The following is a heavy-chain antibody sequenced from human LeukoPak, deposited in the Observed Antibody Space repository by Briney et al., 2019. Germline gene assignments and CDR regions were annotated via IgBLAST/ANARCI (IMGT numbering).Heavy chain of an antibody. V-gene: IGHV3-7*03. CDR2: IKQDGTEK. CDR3: AKGVVVDWPSHLDFDY. D-gene: IGHD3-9*01. CDR1: GFSFTTYW. Sequence: GESLRLSCAASGFSFTTYWMSWVRQAPGKGLEWVANIKQDGTEKYYVDSVKGRFTISRDNAKNSLYLQMNSLRAEDTAVYYCAKGVVVDWPSHLDFDYWGQGTLVTVSS. J-gene: IGHJ4*02.